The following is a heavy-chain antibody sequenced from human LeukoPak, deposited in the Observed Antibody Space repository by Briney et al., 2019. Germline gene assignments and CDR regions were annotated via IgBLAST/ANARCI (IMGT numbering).Heavy chain of an antibody. CDR2: IRYDGSNK. J-gene: IGHJ4*02. CDR3: AKDLDYYGSGSAFDY. Sequence: PGGSLRLSCAPSGFTFSSYGMHWVRQAPGKGLEWVAFIRYDGSNKYYADSVKGRFTISRDNSKNTLYLQMNSLRAEDTAVYYCAKDLDYYGSGSAFDYWGQGTLVTVSS. CDR1: GFTFSSYG. V-gene: IGHV3-30*02. D-gene: IGHD3-10*01.